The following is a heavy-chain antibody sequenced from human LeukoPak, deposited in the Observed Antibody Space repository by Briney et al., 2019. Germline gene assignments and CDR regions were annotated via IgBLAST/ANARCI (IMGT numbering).Heavy chain of an antibody. D-gene: IGHD4-17*01. CDR3: AKEYGDYRGFDY. J-gene: IGHJ4*02. V-gene: IGHV3-30*18. Sequence: GGSLRLSCAASGFTFSSYGMHWVRQAPGKGLEWVAVISYDGSNKYYADSVKGRFTISRDNSKNTLYLQMNSLRAEDTAVYYCAKEYGDYRGFDYWGQGTLVTVSS. CDR1: GFTFSSYG. CDR2: ISYDGSNK.